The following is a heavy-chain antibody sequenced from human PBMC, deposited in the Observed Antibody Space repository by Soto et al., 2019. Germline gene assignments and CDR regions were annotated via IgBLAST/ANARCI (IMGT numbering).Heavy chain of an antibody. J-gene: IGHJ6*02. CDR3: AREFPHAKWTDVRAYYYYYGMDV. CDR1: GGSVRSGSYY. CDR2: IYYSGST. V-gene: IGHV4-61*01. Sequence: PSETLSLTCTVSGGSVRSGSYYWSWIRQPPGKGLEWIGYIYYSGSTNYNPSLKSRVTISVDTSKNQFSLKLSSVTAADTAVYYCAREFPHAKWTDVRAYYYYYGMDVWGQGTTVTVSS. D-gene: IGHD2-8*01.